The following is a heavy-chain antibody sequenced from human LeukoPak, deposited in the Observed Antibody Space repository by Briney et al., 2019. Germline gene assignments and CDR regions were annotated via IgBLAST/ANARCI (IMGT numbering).Heavy chain of an antibody. J-gene: IGHJ4*02. D-gene: IGHD2-2*01. V-gene: IGHV1-18*01. CDR1: GYTFATYG. CDR3: ARWAGYCRGTSCYPYYFDY. Sequence: GASVKVSCKASGYTFATYGLSWVRQAPGQGLEWMGWISANNANTNYAQSLQGRVTMTTDPSTSTAYMELRSLRSDDTAVYYCARWAGYCRGTSCYPYYFDYWGQGTPVTVSS. CDR2: ISANNANT.